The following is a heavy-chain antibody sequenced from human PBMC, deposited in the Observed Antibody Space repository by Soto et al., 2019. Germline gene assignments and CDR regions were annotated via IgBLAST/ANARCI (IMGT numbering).Heavy chain of an antibody. V-gene: IGHV4-4*02. D-gene: IGHD4-17*01. CDR2: IYYSGST. CDR3: VHHGGDPYYHDF. Sequence: QVQLQESGPGLVNPSGTLSLTCAVSGGSLRSSSWWSWVRQPPGKALEWLGEIYYSGSTRYNPSLNSRVTISADQSKIDSSLRLSSVTAADTAVYYCVHHGGDPYYHDFWGQGMLVTVSS. CDR1: GGSLRSSSW. J-gene: IGHJ4*02.